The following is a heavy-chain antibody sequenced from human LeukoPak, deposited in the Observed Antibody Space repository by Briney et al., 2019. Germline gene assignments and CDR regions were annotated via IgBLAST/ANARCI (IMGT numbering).Heavy chain of an antibody. J-gene: IGHJ2*01. CDR1: GYIFEILG. V-gene: IGHV1-18*01. D-gene: IGHD5-24*01. Sequence: ASVTVSCKSSGYIFEILGISWVRQAPGQGLEWMGWISAYEGNTDYAQKFEDRVTMTTDTSTNTAYMDLRNLTSDDTAVYYGARTLGGFTVDRATGFDLWGRGTLVTVSS. CDR2: ISAYEGNT. CDR3: ARTLGGFTVDRATGFDL.